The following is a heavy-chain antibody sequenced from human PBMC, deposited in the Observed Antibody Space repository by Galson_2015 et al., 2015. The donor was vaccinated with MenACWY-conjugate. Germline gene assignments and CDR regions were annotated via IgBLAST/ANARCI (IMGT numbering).Heavy chain of an antibody. CDR2: VVNDGRVT. J-gene: IGHJ4*02. D-gene: IGHD1-14*01. CDR3: AKDRNQGTPEYFDV. V-gene: IGHV3-23*01. Sequence: SLRLSCAASGFTFSTFGMSWVRQAPGKGLEWVAAVVNDGRVTYHADSVKGRLTISRGNSKNMLYLDMKSLRAEDTAVYYCAKDRNQGTPEYFDVWGQGSLVTVSS. CDR1: GFTFSTFG.